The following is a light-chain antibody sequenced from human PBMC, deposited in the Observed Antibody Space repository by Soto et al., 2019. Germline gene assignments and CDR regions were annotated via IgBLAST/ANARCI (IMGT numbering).Light chain of an antibody. Sequence: EIVLTQSPGTLSLSPGETATLSCRASQSVSSSYLAWYQQKPGQAPRLLIYGSSSRAPGIPDRFSGSGSGTDFTLTISGLEPEDFAMYYCHYYGSSPGTFGQGTKVEIK. V-gene: IGKV3-20*01. J-gene: IGKJ1*01. CDR2: GSS. CDR3: HYYGSSPGT. CDR1: QSVSSSY.